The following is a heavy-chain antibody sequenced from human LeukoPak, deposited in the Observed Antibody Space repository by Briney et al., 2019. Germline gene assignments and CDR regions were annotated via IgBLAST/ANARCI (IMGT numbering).Heavy chain of an antibody. CDR1: GFTFSSYG. Sequence: GRSLRLSCAASGFTFSSYGMHWVRQAPGKGLEWVAVISYDGSNKYYADSVKGRFTISRDNSKNTLYLQMNSLRAEDTAVYYCVKYGDYGSGSYSPFFDYWGQGALVTVSS. J-gene: IGHJ4*02. D-gene: IGHD3-10*01. V-gene: IGHV3-30*18. CDR2: ISYDGSNK. CDR3: VKYGDYGSGSYSPFFDY.